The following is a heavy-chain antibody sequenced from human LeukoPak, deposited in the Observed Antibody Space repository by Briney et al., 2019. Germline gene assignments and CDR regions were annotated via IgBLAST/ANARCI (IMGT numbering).Heavy chain of an antibody. CDR3: ARDLLRGESGSWFEGFDI. CDR1: GGSINSYY. V-gene: IGHV4-4*07. Sequence: SETLSLTCTVSGGSINSYYWSWIRQPAGKGLEWIGRISTRGSTNYNTSLKSRLTLSIDTSNNQFSLSLNSVTAADTAIYYCARDLLRGESGSWFEGFDIWGQGTKVTVSS. D-gene: IGHD6-13*01. J-gene: IGHJ3*02. CDR2: ISTRGST.